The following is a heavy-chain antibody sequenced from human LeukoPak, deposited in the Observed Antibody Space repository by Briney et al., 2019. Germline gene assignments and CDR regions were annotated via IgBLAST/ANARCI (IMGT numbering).Heavy chain of an antibody. CDR3: ARDQGPTIAVARLAFDI. CDR2: INPNSGGT. CDR1: GYTFTGYY. D-gene: IGHD6-19*01. V-gene: IGHV1-2*02. J-gene: IGHJ3*02. Sequence: ASVKVSCKASGYTFTGYYMHWVRQAPGQGLEWMGWINPNSGGTNYAQKFQGRVTITRDTSISTAHMELSRLRSDDTAVYYCARDQGPTIAVARLAFDIWGQGTMVTVSS.